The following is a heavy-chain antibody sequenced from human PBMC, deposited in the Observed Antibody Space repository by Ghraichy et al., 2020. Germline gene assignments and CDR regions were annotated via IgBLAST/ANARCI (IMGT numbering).Heavy chain of an antibody. V-gene: IGHV3-7*01. J-gene: IGHJ4*02. CDR2: IKQDGSEK. D-gene: IGHD1-1*01. CDR3: ARFHSIRPSYKYALDY. Sequence: GESLNISCAASGFTFSSYWMSWVRQAPGKGLEWVANIKQDGSEKYYVDSVKGRFTISRDNAKNSLYLQMNSLRAEDTAVYYCARFHSIRPSYKYALDYWGQGTLVTVSS. CDR1: GFTFSSYW.